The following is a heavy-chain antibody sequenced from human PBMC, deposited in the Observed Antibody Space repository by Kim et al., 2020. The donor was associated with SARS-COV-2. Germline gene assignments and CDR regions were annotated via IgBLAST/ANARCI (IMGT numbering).Heavy chain of an antibody. Sequence: THDADSVKGRFTASKDNTKNTLYLEMSSLTVEDKGVYYCVKDVRGWNGMDVWGQGTTVTVSS. CDR3: VKDVRGWNGMDV. D-gene: IGHD6-19*01. V-gene: IGHV3-64D*09. CDR2: T. J-gene: IGHJ6*02.